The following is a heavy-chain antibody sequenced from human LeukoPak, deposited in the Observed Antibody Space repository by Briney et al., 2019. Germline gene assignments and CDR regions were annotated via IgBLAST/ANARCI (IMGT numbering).Heavy chain of an antibody. D-gene: IGHD3-22*01. Sequence: RGSLRLSCVASGFTFSTYAMSWVRQAPGKGLEWVSSASDSGTTYYADSVKGRFTVSRDNSKNTLYLQMSSLRVEDTAVYYCARDAYYYDSGDYYSWFDPWGQGTLVTVSS. CDR3: ARDAYYYDSGDYYSWFDP. CDR2: ASDSGTT. CDR1: GFTFSTYA. J-gene: IGHJ5*02. V-gene: IGHV3-23*01.